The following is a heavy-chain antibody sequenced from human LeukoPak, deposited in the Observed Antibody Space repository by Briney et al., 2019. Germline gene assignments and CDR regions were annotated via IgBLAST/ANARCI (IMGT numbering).Heavy chain of an antibody. CDR2: ISCSGGST. CDR1: GFTFSSYA. V-gene: IGHV3-23*01. J-gene: IGHJ4*02. D-gene: IGHD2-2*01. Sequence: GGSLRLSCAASGFTFSSYAMSWVRQAPGKGLEGVSAISCSGGSTYYADSVKGRFTISRDNSKNTLYLQMNSLRAEDTAVYYCAKDSGSSFHEYLTDYWGQGTLVTVSS. CDR3: AKDSGSSFHEYLTDY.